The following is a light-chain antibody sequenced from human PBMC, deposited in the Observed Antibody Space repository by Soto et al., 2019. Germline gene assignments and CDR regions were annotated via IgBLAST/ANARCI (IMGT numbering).Light chain of an antibody. J-gene: IGLJ3*02. CDR2: EVS. CDR3: CSYAGSTTWV. CDR1: SSDVGGYNL. Sequence: QSVLTQPASVSGSPGQSITISCTGTSSDVGGYNLVSWYQQHPGKAPKLMIYEVSKRPSGVSNRFSGSRSGNTASLTISGLQAEDEADYFCCSYAGSTTWVFGGGTKVTVL. V-gene: IGLV2-23*02.